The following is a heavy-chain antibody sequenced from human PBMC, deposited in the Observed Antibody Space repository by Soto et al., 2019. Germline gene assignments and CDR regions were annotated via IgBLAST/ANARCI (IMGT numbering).Heavy chain of an antibody. Sequence: QVQLVQSGAEVKKPGASVKVSCKASGYTLSDANINWVRQAPGQGPEWMGIFNPRADTTNYAQKYQGRVNIPRNTSTSTVYMELSSLRSEDTAVYYCVRDLRVGGDYWGQGTLVTVSS. CDR3: VRDLRVGGDY. CDR1: GYTLSDAN. V-gene: IGHV1-46*01. J-gene: IGHJ4*02. D-gene: IGHD1-26*01. CDR2: FNPRADTT.